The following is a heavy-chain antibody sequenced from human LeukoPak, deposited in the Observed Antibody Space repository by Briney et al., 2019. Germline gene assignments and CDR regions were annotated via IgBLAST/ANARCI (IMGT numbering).Heavy chain of an antibody. CDR2: IIPILGIA. Sequence: EASVKVSCKASGYTFTSYGISWVRQAPGQGLEWMGRIIPILGIANYAQKFQGRVTITADKSTSTAYMELSSLRSEDTAVYYCARDRPTIGSSWRIHDAFDIWGQGTMVTVSS. J-gene: IGHJ3*02. D-gene: IGHD6-13*01. V-gene: IGHV1-69*04. CDR3: ARDRPTIGSSWRIHDAFDI. CDR1: GYTFTSYG.